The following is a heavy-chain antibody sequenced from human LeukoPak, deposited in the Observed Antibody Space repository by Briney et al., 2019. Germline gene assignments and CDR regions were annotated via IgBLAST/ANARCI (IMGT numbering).Heavy chain of an antibody. CDR2: IYSGGDT. CDR3: ARASGYSGYDPFDY. D-gene: IGHD5-12*01. V-gene: IGHV3-53*01. Sequence: GGSLRLTCAASGFTVSSNYMSWVRQAPGKGLEWVSVIYSGGDTYYADSVKGRFTISRDNSKNTLYLQMNTLRAEDTAVYYCARASGYSGYDPFDYWGQGTLVTVCS. CDR1: GFTVSSNY. J-gene: IGHJ4*02.